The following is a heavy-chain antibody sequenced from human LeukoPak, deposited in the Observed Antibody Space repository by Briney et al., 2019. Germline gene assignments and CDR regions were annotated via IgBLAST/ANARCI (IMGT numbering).Heavy chain of an antibody. CDR3: AREGQDTAMAYDAFDI. CDR2: IYYSGST. V-gene: IGHV4-59*01. J-gene: IGHJ3*02. CDR1: GGSISSYY. Sequence: PSETLSLTCTVSGGSISSYYWSWIRQPPGKGLEWIGYIYYSGSTNYNPSLKSRVTISVDTSKNQFSLKLSSVTAADTAVYYCAREGQDTAMAYDAFDIWGQGTMVTVSS. D-gene: IGHD5-18*01.